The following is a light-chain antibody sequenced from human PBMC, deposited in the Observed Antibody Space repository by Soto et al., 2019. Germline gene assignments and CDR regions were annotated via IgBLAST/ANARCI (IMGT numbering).Light chain of an antibody. V-gene: IGKV3-20*01. CDR3: EQYGSSRWT. CDR1: QSVSSSY. CDR2: GAS. J-gene: IGKJ1*01. Sequence: EIVLTQSPGTLSLSPGERATLSCRASQSVSSSYLAWYQQNRGQAPRLPIYGASSRAPGIPDRLGGSGSGTDFTLTISRLEPEDFAVYYCEQYGSSRWTFGQGTKVEIK.